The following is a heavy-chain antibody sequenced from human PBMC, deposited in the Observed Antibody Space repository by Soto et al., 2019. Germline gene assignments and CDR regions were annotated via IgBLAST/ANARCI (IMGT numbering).Heavy chain of an antibody. CDR2: ISYDGSNK. CDR3: AKPPPGLTGTRYYFDY. D-gene: IGHD7-27*01. J-gene: IGHJ4*02. CDR1: GFTFSSYG. V-gene: IGHV3-30*18. Sequence: QVQLVESGGGVVQPGRSLRLSCAASGFTFSSYGMHWVRQAPGKGLEWVAVISYDGSNKYYADSVKGRFTSSRDNSKNTLYLQMNSLRAEDTAVYYCAKPPPGLTGTRYYFDYWGQGTLVTVSS.